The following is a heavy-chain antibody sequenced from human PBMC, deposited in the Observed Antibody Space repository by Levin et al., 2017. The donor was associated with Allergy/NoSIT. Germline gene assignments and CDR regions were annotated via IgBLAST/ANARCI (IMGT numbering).Heavy chain of an antibody. CDR3: ARAPCVSTNCNSFYGMDV. J-gene: IGHJ6*02. CDR2: ISTVSNRI. V-gene: IGHV3-48*02. D-gene: IGHD2-2*01. Sequence: GGSLRLSCAASGFTFSAYDMDWVRQAPGKGLEWLSHISTVSNRIFYADTVRGRFTISRDNVKNTLYLQMNSLRDDDTAVYYCARAPCVSTNCNSFYGMDVWGQGATVTVSS. CDR1: GFTFSAYD.